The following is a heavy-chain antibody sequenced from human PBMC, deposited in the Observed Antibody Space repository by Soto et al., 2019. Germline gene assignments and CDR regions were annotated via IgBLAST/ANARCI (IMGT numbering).Heavy chain of an antibody. V-gene: IGHV1-24*01. J-gene: IGHJ4*02. D-gene: IGHD3-10*01. CDR3: AIEVRRSNQFDH. Sequence: GASVKVSCKVSGYTLTELSIHWVRQAPGEGLEWMGGFDLENGETIYAQRFQGRVTMTEESSADTPYMELSSLRSEDTAVDYCAIEVRRSNQFDHWGQGTMVTVSS. CDR2: FDLENGET. CDR1: GYTLTELS.